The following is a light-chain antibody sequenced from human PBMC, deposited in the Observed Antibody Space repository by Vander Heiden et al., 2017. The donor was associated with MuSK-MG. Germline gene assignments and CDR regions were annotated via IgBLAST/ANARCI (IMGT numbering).Light chain of an antibody. CDR1: QSITSY. J-gene: IGKJ1*01. CDR2: ATS. V-gene: IGKV1-39*01. Sequence: DIQMTQSPSSLSASVGDRVTLTCRASQSITSYLNWYQQKPGKAPKLLIYATSTVQSGVPSRFSGSGYGTDFTLTISRLQPEDFATYYCQQTYSTFGTFGQGTKVKI. CDR3: QQTYSTFGT.